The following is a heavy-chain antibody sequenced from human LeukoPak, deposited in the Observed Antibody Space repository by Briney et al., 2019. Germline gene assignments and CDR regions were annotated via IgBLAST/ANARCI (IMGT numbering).Heavy chain of an antibody. V-gene: IGHV4-34*01. CDR1: GGSFRGYY. Sequence: PSETLSLTCAVYGGSFRGYYWSWIRQPPGKGLEWIGEINHSGSTNYNPSLKSRVTISVDTSKNQFSLKLSSVTAADTAVYYCARLKGYDYVWGSYRSAFDYWGQGTLVTVSS. CDR2: INHSGST. D-gene: IGHD3-16*02. CDR3: ARLKGYDYVWGSYRSAFDY. J-gene: IGHJ4*02.